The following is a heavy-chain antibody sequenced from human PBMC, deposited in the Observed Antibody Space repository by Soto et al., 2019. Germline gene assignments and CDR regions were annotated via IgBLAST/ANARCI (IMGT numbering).Heavy chain of an antibody. CDR2: IIPIFGTA. J-gene: IGHJ6*02. CDR1: GGTFSSYA. Sequence: QVQLVQSGAEVKKPGSSVKVSCKASGGTFSSYAISWVRQAPGQGLEWMGGIIPIFGTANYAQKFQGRVTITADESTSTAYMELSSLRSEDTAVYYCARDPAIAAAGQLYYYYGMDVWGQGTTVTVSS. CDR3: ARDPAIAAAGQLYYYYGMDV. D-gene: IGHD6-13*01. V-gene: IGHV1-69*01.